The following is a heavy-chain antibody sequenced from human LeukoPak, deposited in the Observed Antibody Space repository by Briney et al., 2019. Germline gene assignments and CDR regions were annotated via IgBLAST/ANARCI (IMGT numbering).Heavy chain of an antibody. J-gene: IGHJ4*02. Sequence: ASVKVSSKASGYTXTTYGISGVRRAPGQGLEWMGWIGPYNGNTNSAQKVQGRVTMTTDTSTSTAYMELRSLRSDDTAVYYCARGHIGVPFDYLGQGTLVTVSS. CDR2: IGPYNGNT. CDR3: ARGHIGVPFDY. D-gene: IGHD3-10*01. CDR1: GYTXTTYG. V-gene: IGHV1-18*01.